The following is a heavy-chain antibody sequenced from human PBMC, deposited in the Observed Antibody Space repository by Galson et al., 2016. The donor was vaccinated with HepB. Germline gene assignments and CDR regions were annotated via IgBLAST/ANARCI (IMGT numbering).Heavy chain of an antibody. CDR3: ARHGPHYSDSSGYSHYYAMDV. CDR1: GFTFSSYE. CDR2: IRSSGSAI. Sequence: SLRLSCAASGFTFSSYEMNWVRQAPGKGLEWVSFIRSSGSAIYYADSVKGRFTISRNNAKNSLYLQMDSLRVEDTAVYYCARHGPHYSDSSGYSHYYAMDVWGRGTTVTVSS. D-gene: IGHD3-22*01. V-gene: IGHV3-48*03. J-gene: IGHJ6*02.